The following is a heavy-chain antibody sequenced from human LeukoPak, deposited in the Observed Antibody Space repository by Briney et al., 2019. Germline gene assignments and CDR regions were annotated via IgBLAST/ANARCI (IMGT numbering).Heavy chain of an antibody. CDR1: GGSISSYY. CDR3: ARVATPDVSSPLDF. Sequence: PSETLSLTCTVSGGSISSYYWSWIRQPAGEGLQYIGRIFSRGGANYNPSLQSRVAMSVDTSQNLFSLKLTSVTAADTAVYFCARVATPDVSSPLDFWGQGILVTVSS. V-gene: IGHV4-4*07. D-gene: IGHD6-19*01. CDR2: IFSRGGA. J-gene: IGHJ4*02.